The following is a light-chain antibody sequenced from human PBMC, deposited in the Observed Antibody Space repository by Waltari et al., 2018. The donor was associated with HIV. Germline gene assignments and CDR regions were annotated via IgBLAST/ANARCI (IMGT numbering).Light chain of an antibody. CDR1: DSHIGSNY. Sequence: QSVVTQPPSASGPPGPRVTISCSGSDSHIGSNYVYWYQDLPGTAPKLLIYKNNQRSSGVPDRFSGSKSDTSASLAISGLRSEDEADYYCASWDDNLNSWVFGGGTKLTVL. J-gene: IGLJ3*02. V-gene: IGLV1-47*01. CDR2: KNN. CDR3: ASWDDNLNSWV.